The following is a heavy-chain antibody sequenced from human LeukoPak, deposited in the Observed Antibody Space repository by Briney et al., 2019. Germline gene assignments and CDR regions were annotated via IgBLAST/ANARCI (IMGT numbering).Heavy chain of an antibody. V-gene: IGHV1-69*04. CDR2: IIPILGIA. Sequence: GSSVKVSCKASGGTFSSYAISWVRQAPGQGLEWMGRIIPILGIANYAQKLQGRVTITADKSTSTAYMELSSLRSEDTAVYYCARDKVSGSLFDYWGQGTLVTISS. J-gene: IGHJ4*02. CDR1: GGTFSSYA. D-gene: IGHD3-10*01. CDR3: ARDKVSGSLFDY.